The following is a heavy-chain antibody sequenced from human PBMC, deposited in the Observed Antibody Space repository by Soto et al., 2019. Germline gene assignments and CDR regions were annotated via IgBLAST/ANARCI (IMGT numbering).Heavy chain of an antibody. Sequence: PGESLKISCKASGYSFTTYWIGWVRQMPGKGLEWMGIIYPGDSDTRYSPSFQGQVTISADKSISTAYLQWSSLKASDTAMYYCASRGGYDSPAYGMDVWGQGTTVTVSS. J-gene: IGHJ6*02. CDR3: ASRGGYDSPAYGMDV. CDR2: IYPGDSDT. CDR1: GYSFTTYW. D-gene: IGHD5-12*01. V-gene: IGHV5-51*01.